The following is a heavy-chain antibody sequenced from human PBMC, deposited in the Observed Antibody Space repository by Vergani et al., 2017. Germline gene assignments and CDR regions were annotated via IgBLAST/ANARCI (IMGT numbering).Heavy chain of an antibody. V-gene: IGHV3-48*01. CDR3: ARQIRDVFGTNVVCPLGY. Sequence: EVQLVESGGGLVQPGGSLRLSCAASGSTFSSYAMNWVRQAPGKGLEWVSYISRSSSTIYYADSVKGRFTISRDNAKNSLHLQMNNLRAEDTAVYYCARQIRDVFGTNVVCPLGYWGQGAVVAVSS. D-gene: IGHD2-8*01. CDR1: GSTFSSYA. J-gene: IGHJ4*02. CDR2: ISRSSSTI.